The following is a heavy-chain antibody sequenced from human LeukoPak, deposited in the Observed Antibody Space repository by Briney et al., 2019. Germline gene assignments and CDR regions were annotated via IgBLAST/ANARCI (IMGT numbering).Heavy chain of an antibody. CDR2: IIPIFGTA. CDR3: ARAISSGWSGDLRY. J-gene: IGHJ4*02. CDR1: GGTFSSYA. Sequence: GSSVKVSCKASGGTFSSYAISWVRQAPGQGLEWMGGIIPIFGTANYAQKFQGRVTITADESTSTAYMGLSSLRSEDTAVYYCARAISSGWSGDLRYWGQGTLVTVSS. D-gene: IGHD6-19*01. V-gene: IGHV1-69*01.